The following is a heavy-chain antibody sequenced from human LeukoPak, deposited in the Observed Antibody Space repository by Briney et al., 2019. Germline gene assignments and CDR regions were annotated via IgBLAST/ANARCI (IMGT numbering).Heavy chain of an antibody. D-gene: IGHD3-22*01. CDR1: GGSFSGYY. V-gene: IGHV4-34*01. CDR3: ARVAILYYYDSSGAHVWFDP. CDR2: INHSGST. Sequence: SETLSLTCAVYGGSFSGYYWSWIRQPPGKGLEWIGEINHSGSTYYNPSLKSRVTISVDRSKNQFSLKLSSVTAADTAVYYCARVAILYYYDSSGAHVWFDPWGQGTLVTVSS. J-gene: IGHJ5*02.